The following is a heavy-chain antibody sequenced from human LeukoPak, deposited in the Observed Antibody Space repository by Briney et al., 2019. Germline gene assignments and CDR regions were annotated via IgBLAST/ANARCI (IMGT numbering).Heavy chain of an antibody. CDR1: EFTFDDYA. Sequence: GGSLRLSCAASEFTFDDYAMHWVRQAPGKGLEWVSGISWNSGSIGYADSVKGRFTISRDNAKNSLYLQMNSLRAEDTALYYCAKDIRYSGSYYSEAYFDYWGQGTLVTVSS. CDR2: ISWNSGSI. D-gene: IGHD1-26*01. CDR3: AKDIRYSGSYYSEAYFDY. V-gene: IGHV3-9*01. J-gene: IGHJ4*02.